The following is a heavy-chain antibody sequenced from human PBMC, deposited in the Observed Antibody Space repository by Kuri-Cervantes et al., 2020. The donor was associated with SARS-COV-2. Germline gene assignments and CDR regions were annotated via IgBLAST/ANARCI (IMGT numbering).Heavy chain of an antibody. Sequence: GSLRLSCAASGFTVSSNYMSWVRQAPGKGLEWIGEINHSGSTNYNPSLKSRVTISVDTSKNQFSLKLSSVTAADTAVYYCARPGGFLDVWGKGTTVTVSS. V-gene: IGHV4-34*01. CDR3: ARPGGFLDV. CDR1: GFTVSSNY. CDR2: INHSGST. D-gene: IGHD4-23*01. J-gene: IGHJ6*04.